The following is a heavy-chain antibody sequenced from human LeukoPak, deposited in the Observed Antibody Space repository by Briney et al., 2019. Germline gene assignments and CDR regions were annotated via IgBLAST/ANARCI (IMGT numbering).Heavy chain of an antibody. V-gene: IGHV3-23*01. J-gene: IGHJ4*02. CDR1: GFILSSYA. CDR3: AKASWVSTADAVL. D-gene: IGHD3-16*01. Sequence: PGGSLRLSCVASGFILSSYAMSWVRRAPARGLEWVSSLRGDGDTFYADSVMGRFTLSRDESRNTVYLHLNNLRVEDTAVYYCAKASWVSTADAVLWGQGTVVTVSS. CDR2: LRGDGDT.